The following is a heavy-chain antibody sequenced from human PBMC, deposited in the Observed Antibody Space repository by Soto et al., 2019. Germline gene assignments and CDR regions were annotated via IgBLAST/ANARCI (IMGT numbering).Heavy chain of an antibody. J-gene: IGHJ4*02. V-gene: IGHV3-30*03. D-gene: IGHD2-8*02. Sequence: QVQLVESGGGVVQPGRSLRLSCSVSGFTVSSKGIHWVRQAPGKGLEWVAVISRDGRTKFYADSVEGRFTISKDSSRNTLFLEMDSLRSDDTAVYYCTGEVASGYWGQGTLVTVSS. CDR2: ISRDGRTK. CDR1: GFTVSSKG. CDR3: TGEVASGY.